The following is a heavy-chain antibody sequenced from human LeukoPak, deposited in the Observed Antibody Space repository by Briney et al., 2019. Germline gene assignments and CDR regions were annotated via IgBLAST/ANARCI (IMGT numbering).Heavy chain of an antibody. CDR2: IPYDGSNK. D-gene: IGHD3-16*01. CDR1: GFTFSSYA. Sequence: GGSLRLSCAASGFTFSSYAMHWVRQAPGKGLEWVALIPYDGSNKYYADSVKGRFTVSRDNSKNTLYLQMNSLRAEDTAVYYCAKRGGNYVYYFDYWGQGTLVTVSS. CDR3: AKRGGNYVYYFDY. J-gene: IGHJ4*02. V-gene: IGHV3-30*04.